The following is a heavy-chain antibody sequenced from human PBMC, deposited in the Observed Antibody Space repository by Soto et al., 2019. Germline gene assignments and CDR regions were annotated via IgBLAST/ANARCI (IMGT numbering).Heavy chain of an antibody. Sequence: GGSLRLSCAASGFNFISYAMHWVRQAPGKGLEYVSGISSKGGSTYYADSVKGRFTISRDNSKNTLYLQMGSLRAEDMAVYYCARSTDMAYNWFDPWGQGTLVTVS. V-gene: IGHV3-64*02. J-gene: IGHJ5*02. D-gene: IGHD5-18*01. CDR1: GFNFISYA. CDR3: ARSTDMAYNWFDP. CDR2: ISSKGGST.